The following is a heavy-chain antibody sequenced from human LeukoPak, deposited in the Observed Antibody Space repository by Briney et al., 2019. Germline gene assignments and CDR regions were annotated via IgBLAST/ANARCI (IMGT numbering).Heavy chain of an antibody. CDR1: GFTFSSYA. D-gene: IGHD3-22*01. CDR3: AKDLDYYDSSGPDY. Sequence: QTGGSLRLSCAASGFTFSSYAMSWVRQAPGKGLEWVSAISGSGGSTYYADSVKGRFTISRDNSKNTLYLQMNSLRAEDTAVYYCAKDLDYYDSSGPDYWGQGTLVTVSS. CDR2: ISGSGGST. V-gene: IGHV3-23*01. J-gene: IGHJ4*02.